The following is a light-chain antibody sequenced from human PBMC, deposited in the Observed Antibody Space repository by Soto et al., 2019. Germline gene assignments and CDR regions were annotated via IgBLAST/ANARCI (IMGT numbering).Light chain of an antibody. J-gene: IGKJ5*01. CDR1: QSLSSN. CDR3: QQYNKWPLIT. Sequence: EVVMTQSPATLSVSPGERATLSCRASQSLSSNLAWYQQKPGQTPRLLIYGASTRATGVPARFSGSGSGTDFTLTISSLQSEDFAVYFCQQYNKWPLITFGQGTRLEMK. CDR2: GAS. V-gene: IGKV3-15*01.